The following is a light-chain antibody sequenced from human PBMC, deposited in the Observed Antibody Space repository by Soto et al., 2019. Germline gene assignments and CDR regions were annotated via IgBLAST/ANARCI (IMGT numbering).Light chain of an antibody. V-gene: IGKV1-27*01. CDR2: AAS. CDR3: QKYNGAPWT. J-gene: IGKJ1*01. CDR1: QGISNY. Sequence: DIQMTQSPSSLSASVGDRVTITCRASQGISNYLARYQQKPGKVPKLLIYAASTLQSGVPSRFSGSGSGTDFNLTISSLQPEDVATYYCQKYNGAPWTFGQGTKVEIE.